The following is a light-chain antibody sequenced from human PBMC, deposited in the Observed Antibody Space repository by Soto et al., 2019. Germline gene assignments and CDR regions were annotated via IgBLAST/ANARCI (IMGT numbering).Light chain of an antibody. V-gene: IGLV2-23*03. J-gene: IGLJ1*01. CDR1: SSDVGSYNL. CDR3: CSYAGGGTFYV. CDR2: EGS. Sequence: QSVLTQPASASGSPGQSITISCTGTSSDVGSYNLVSWYQQHPGKAPKLIIYEGSKRPSGVSNRFSGSKSGNTASLTISGLQAEDEADYYCCSYAGGGTFYVFGTGTKVTVL.